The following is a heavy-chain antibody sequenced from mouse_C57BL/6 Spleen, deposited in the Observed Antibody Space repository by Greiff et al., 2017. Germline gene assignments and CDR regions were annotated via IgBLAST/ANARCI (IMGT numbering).Heavy chain of an antibody. J-gene: IGHJ1*03. CDR1: GFTFSSYT. V-gene: IGHV5-9*01. D-gene: IGHD1-1*01. Sequence: EVQLVESGGGLVKPGGSLKLSCAASGFTFSSYTMSWVRQTPEKRLEWVATISGGGGNTYYPDSVKGRFTISRDNAKNTLYLQMSSLRSEDTALYYCARSYYGSLWYFDVWGTGTTVTVSS. CDR3: ARSYYGSLWYFDV. CDR2: ISGGGGNT.